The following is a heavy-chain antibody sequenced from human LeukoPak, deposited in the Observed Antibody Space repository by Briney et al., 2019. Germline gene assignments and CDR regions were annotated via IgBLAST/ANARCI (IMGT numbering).Heavy chain of an antibody. CDR2: INPNSGGT. J-gene: IGHJ5*02. CDR3: ARGTPAATRGRWFDP. D-gene: IGHD2-2*01. V-gene: IGHV1-2*02. CDR1: GYTFTGYY. Sequence: ASVKVSCKASGYTFTGYYMHWVRQAPGQGLEWMGWINPNSGGTNYAQKFQGRVTMTRDTSISTAYMELSRLRSDDTAVYYCARGTPAATRGRWFDPWGQGTLVTVSS.